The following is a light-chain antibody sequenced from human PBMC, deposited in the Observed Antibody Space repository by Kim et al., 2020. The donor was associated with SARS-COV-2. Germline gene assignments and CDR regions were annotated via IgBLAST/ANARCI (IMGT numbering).Light chain of an antibody. Sequence: DIQMTQSPSALSASVGDRVTITCRASQSISSWLAWYQQKPGKAPKLLIYKASTLESGVPSRFSGSGSATEFTLTISSLQPDDFATYYCQQYHNYWSFGQGTKVEI. V-gene: IGKV1-5*03. J-gene: IGKJ1*01. CDR2: KAS. CDR3: QQYHNYWS. CDR1: QSISSW.